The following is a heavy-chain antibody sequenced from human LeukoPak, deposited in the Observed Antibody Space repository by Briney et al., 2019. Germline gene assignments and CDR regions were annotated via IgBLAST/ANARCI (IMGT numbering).Heavy chain of an antibody. V-gene: IGHV4-4*07. Sequence: PSETLSLTCTVSGGSISSYYWSWIRQPAGKGLDYIGRIYISGSTNYNPSLKSRVTMSVDTSKNQFSLKLSSVTAADTAVYYCARDNDIVLMVYAIGVFDYWGQGTLVTVSS. J-gene: IGHJ4*02. CDR1: GGSISSYY. CDR3: ARDNDIVLMVYAIGVFDY. D-gene: IGHD2-8*01. CDR2: IYISGST.